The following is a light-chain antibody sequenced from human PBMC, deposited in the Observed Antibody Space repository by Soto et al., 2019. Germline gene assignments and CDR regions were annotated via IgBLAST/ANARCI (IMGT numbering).Light chain of an antibody. CDR3: QQLNTYPWS. V-gene: IGKV1-9*01. J-gene: IGKJ1*01. Sequence: DLQLPQSPSLLSASVGARVTITCRASQGISNYLAWYQQKPGKAPKLLIYAASTFQSGVPSRFSGSGSSTEFTLTISTLQPEDFAIYYCQQLNTYPWSSGQGTKVYIK. CDR1: QGISNY. CDR2: AAS.